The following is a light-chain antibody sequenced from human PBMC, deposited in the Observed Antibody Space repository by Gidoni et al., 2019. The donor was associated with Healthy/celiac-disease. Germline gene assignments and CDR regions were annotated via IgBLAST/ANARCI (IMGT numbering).Light chain of an antibody. J-gene: IGKJ2*01. CDR2: DAS. Sequence: DIQMTQSPSTLSASVGDRVTITCRASQSISSWLAWYQQKPGKAPKLLIYDASSLESGVPSRFSGSGSGTEFTLTISSLQPDDFATYYCQQYNSYSEYTFXQGTKLEIK. CDR3: QQYNSYSEYT. V-gene: IGKV1-5*01. CDR1: QSISSW.